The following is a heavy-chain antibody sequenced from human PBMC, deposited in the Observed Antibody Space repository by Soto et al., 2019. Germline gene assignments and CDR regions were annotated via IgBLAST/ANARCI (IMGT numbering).Heavy chain of an antibody. CDR1: GDSFSKFG. CDR2: ISGYSGQT. CDR3: ASDHSGPD. D-gene: IGHD6-25*01. Sequence: HVLLVQSGPEVRKPGASVNVSCMASGDSFSKFGINWVRQAPGQGLEWMGWISGYSGQTNYAQKFQGRVTMTRDTSTTTAYMELRTLRSDDTAVYFCASDHSGPDWGPGTLVTVSS. V-gene: IGHV1-18*01. J-gene: IGHJ4*02.